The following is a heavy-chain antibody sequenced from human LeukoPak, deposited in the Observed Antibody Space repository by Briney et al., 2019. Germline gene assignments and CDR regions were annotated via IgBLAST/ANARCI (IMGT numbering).Heavy chain of an antibody. CDR2: IYYSGST. D-gene: IGHD2-15*01. CDR1: GGSISSGGYY. Sequence: SETLSLTCTVSGGSISSGGYYWSWIRQHPGKGLEWIGYIYYSGSTYYNPSLKSRVTISVDTSKNQFSLKLSSVTAADTAVYYCARVHPVVVVAATEYYFDYWGQGTLVTVSS. V-gene: IGHV4-31*03. J-gene: IGHJ4*02. CDR3: ARVHPVVVVAATEYYFDY.